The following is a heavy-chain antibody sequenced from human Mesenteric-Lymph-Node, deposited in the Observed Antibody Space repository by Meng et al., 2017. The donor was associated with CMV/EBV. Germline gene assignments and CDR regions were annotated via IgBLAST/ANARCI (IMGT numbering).Heavy chain of an antibody. D-gene: IGHD3-10*01. CDR3: AKDWAMVRGVIINYFDY. CDR2: ISGSGGST. CDR1: GFTFSSYS. Sequence: GESLKISCAASGFTFSSYSMNWVRQAPGKGLEWVSAISGSGGSTYYADSVKGRFTISRDNSKNTLYLQMNSLRAEDTAVYYCAKDWAMVRGVIINYFDYWGQGTLVTVSS. V-gene: IGHV3-23*01. J-gene: IGHJ4*02.